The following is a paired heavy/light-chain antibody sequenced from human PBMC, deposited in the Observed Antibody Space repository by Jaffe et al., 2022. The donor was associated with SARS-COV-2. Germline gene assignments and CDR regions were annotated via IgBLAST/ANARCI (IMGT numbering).Light chain of an antibody. J-gene: IGKJ4*01. CDR1: QGIGSW. CDR2: AAS. CDR3: QQANSFPLT. V-gene: IGKV1D-12*01. Sequence: DTQMTQSPSSVSASVGDRVTITCRASQGIGSWLAWYQQKPGKAPNLLIYAASSLQSGVPGRFSGSGSGTDFTLTISGLQAEDFATYFCQQANSFPLTFGGGTKVEI.
Heavy chain of an antibody. J-gene: IGHJ2*01. CDR3: ARRGARSHWYFDL. D-gene: IGHD3-10*01. CDR2: ISPTGST. CDR1: GGSFTDYY. V-gene: IGHV4-34*01. Sequence: QVQSQQWGAGLLKPSETLTLTCDVYGGSFTDYYWSWLRQPPGKGLEWIGEISPTGSTNYEPSLKSRAALIVDTSRNQFFLELSSVTAADTAVYYCARRGARSHWYFDLWGRGTLATVSS.